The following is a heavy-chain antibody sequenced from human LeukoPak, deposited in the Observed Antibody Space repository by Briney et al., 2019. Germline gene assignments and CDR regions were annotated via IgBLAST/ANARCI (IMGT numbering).Heavy chain of an antibody. CDR2: VGHEDGRT. CDR1: GSTLTKIS. V-gene: IGHV1-24*01. D-gene: IGHD3-22*01. CDR3: ATGAIVFDF. J-gene: IGHJ4*02. Sequence: ASVKVSCKVSGSTLTKISIDWVRQSPGKGLEWMGSVGHEDGRTIHAQKFQGRFNMTVDTATDTAYMEMNSLMSEDTAIYYCATGAIVFDFWGQGTLVTVSS.